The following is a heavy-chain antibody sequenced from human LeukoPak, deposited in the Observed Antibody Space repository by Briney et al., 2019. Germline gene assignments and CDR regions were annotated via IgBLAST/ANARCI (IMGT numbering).Heavy chain of an antibody. V-gene: IGHV3-49*03. Sequence: GGSLRLSCTTSGFTFDDYPMNWFRQAPGKGLEWVGFIGGRTFRGTTQYAASLKGRFTISRDDSKSTAYLQMVSLKIEDTGVYYCARDPNYYYPSYYYDSWGLGTLVTVSS. CDR2: IGGRTFRGTT. CDR1: GFTFDDYP. CDR3: ARDPNYYYPSYYYDS. D-gene: IGHD4/OR15-4a*01. J-gene: IGHJ4*02.